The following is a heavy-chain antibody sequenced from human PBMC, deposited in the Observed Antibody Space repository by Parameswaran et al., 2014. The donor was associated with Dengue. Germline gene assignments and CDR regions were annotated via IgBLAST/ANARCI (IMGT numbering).Heavy chain of an antibody. D-gene: IGHD6-19*01. CDR2: ISSSSSYI. V-gene: IGHV3-21*01. CDR3: ARDESAVAGPYYYYYYGMDV. Sequence: WIRQPPGKGLEWVSSISSSSSYIYYADSVKGRFTISRDNAKNSLYLQMNSLRAEDTAVYYCARDESAVAGPYYYYYYGMDVWGQGTTVTVSS. J-gene: IGHJ6*02.